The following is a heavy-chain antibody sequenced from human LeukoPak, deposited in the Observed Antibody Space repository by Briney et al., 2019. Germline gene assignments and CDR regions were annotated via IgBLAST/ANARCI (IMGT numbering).Heavy chain of an antibody. CDR3: AIAVIYYYGSGSFPDPGY. J-gene: IGHJ4*02. D-gene: IGHD3-10*01. CDR2: ISSSGSTI. CDR1: GFTFSDYY. Sequence: GGSLRLSCAASGFTFSDYYMSWIRQAPGKGLEWVSYISSSGSTIYYADSVKGRFTISRDNAKNSLYLQMNSLRAEDTAVYYCAIAVIYYYGSGSFPDPGYWGQGTLVTVSS. V-gene: IGHV3-11*01.